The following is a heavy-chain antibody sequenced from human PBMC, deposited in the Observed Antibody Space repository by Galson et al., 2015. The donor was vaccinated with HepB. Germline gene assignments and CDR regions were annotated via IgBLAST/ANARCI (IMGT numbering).Heavy chain of an antibody. J-gene: IGHJ3*02. D-gene: IGHD3-22*01. CDR1: GFTFSSYS. CDR3: ARVPRYYYGSSGYYSAFDI. V-gene: IGHV3-21*01. CDR2: ISSSSSYI. Sequence: SLRLSCAASGFTFSSYSMNWVRQAPGKGLEWVSSISSSSSYIYYADSVKGRFTISRDNAKNSLYLQMNSLRAEDTAVYYCARVPRYYYGSSGYYSAFDIWGQGTMVTVSS.